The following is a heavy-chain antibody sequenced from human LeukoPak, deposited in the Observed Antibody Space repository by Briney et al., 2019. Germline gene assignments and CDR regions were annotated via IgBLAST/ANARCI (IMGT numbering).Heavy chain of an antibody. Sequence: SETLSLTCTVSGGSISSSSYYWGWIRQPPGKGLEWIGSIYYSGSTYYNPSLKSRVTISVDTSKNQFSLKLSSVTAADTAVYYCARPQYGGAFDIWGQGTMVTVSS. V-gene: IGHV4-39*01. CDR1: GGSISSSSYY. CDR2: IYYSGST. CDR3: ARPQYGGAFDI. D-gene: IGHD4/OR15-4a*01. J-gene: IGHJ3*02.